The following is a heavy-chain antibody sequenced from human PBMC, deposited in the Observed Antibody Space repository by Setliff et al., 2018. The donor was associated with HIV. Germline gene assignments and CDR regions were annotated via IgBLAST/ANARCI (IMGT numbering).Heavy chain of an antibody. CDR1: GYSLTELS. Sequence: ASVKVSCKVSGYSLTELSVHWVRQAPGKGLEWMGGFDPEDVETIYAEKFQGRVTMTRNTSISTAYMELSSLRSEDTAVYYCATLFIGYPDSWGQGTLVTVSS. V-gene: IGHV1-24*01. CDR3: ATLFIGYPDS. CDR2: FDPEDVET. D-gene: IGHD3-9*01. J-gene: IGHJ5*02.